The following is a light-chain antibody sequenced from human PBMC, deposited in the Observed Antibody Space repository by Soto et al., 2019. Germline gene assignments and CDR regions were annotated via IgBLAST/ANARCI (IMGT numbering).Light chain of an antibody. Sequence: EIVLTQSPGTLSLSPGETATLSCRASQSVSHLAWYQQKPGQAPRLLVYAASSRATGIPDRFSGSESGTDFTLTISRLEPADFAVYYCQQYGGSPLYTVGQGTRLEIK. CDR2: AAS. V-gene: IGKV3-20*01. J-gene: IGKJ2*01. CDR3: QQYGGSPLYT. CDR1: QSVSH.